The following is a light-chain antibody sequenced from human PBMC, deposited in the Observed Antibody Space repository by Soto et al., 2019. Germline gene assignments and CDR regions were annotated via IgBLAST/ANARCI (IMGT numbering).Light chain of an antibody. V-gene: IGKV1-5*01. CDR1: QNIRNW. Sequence: DIQMTQSPSTLSASVGDSVTITCRASQNIRNWLAWYQQKPGKAPKLLIYAASSLQSGVPSRFSGSGSGTEFTLTISSLQPDDFATYYCQQYKSYSTFGQGTKVDIK. CDR2: AAS. CDR3: QQYKSYST. J-gene: IGKJ1*01.